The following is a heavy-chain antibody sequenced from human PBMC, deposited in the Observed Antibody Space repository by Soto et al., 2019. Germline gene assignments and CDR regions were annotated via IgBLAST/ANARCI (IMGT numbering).Heavy chain of an antibody. J-gene: IGHJ4*02. Sequence: PSETLSLTCSVSSDAISNFYWSWIRQTPGRGLEWIGCVHESGSTDYNPSLKGRVTISLHTSKSQFSLSLRSATAADTATYYCARGTRALITSFFAYWGQGIPVTVSS. V-gene: IGHV4-59*03. CDR2: VHESGST. CDR3: ARGTRALITSFFAY. CDR1: SDAISNFY. D-gene: IGHD1-20*01.